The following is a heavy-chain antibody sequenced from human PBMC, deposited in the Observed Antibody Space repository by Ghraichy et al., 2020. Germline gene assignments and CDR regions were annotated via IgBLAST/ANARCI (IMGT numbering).Heavy chain of an antibody. D-gene: IGHD6-19*01. CDR1: GFTFSSYS. Sequence: LSLTCAASGFTFSSYSMSWVRQAPGKGLEWVSAISGSGGSTYYADSVKGRFTISRDNSKNTLYLQMNSLRAEDTAVYYCAKEFISSGCWSGCAFDIWGQETMVTVSS. CDR3: AKEFISSGCWSGCAFDI. V-gene: IGHV3-23*01. CDR2: ISGSGGST. J-gene: IGHJ3*02.